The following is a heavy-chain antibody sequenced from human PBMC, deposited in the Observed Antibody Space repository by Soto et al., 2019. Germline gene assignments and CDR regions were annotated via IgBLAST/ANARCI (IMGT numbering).Heavy chain of an antibody. CDR2: IIPIFGTA. CDR3: ARGGYYDSSGYYYGIRRATTQPGDY. V-gene: IGHV1-69*01. D-gene: IGHD3-22*01. CDR1: GGTFSSYA. J-gene: IGHJ4*02. Sequence: QVQLVQSGAEVKKPGSSVKVSCKASGGTFSSYAISWVRQAPGQGLEWMGGIIPIFGTANYAQKFQGRVTITADESTITAYMELSSLRSEDTAVYYCARGGYYDSSGYYYGIRRATTQPGDYWGQGTLVTVSS.